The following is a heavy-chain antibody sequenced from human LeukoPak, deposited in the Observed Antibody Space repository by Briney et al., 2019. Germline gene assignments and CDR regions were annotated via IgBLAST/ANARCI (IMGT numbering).Heavy chain of an antibody. V-gene: IGHV4-38-2*02. J-gene: IGHJ6*03. CDR1: GYSISSGYY. D-gene: IGHD4-17*01. Sequence: SETLSLTCTVSGYSISSGYYWGWIRQPPGKGLEWMGSIYHSGSTYYNPSLKSRVTISVDTSKNQFSLKLSSVTAADTAVYYCARGVDYDYYYYMDVWGKGTTVTVSS. CDR3: ARGVDYDYYYYMDV. CDR2: IYHSGST.